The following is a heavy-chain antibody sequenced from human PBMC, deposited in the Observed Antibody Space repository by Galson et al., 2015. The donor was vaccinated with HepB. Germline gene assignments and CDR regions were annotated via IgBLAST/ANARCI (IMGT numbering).Heavy chain of an antibody. Sequence: SVKVSCKASGYTFTSYYMHWVRQAPGQGLEWMGIINPSGGSTSYAQKFQGRVTISVDTSKNQFSLKLSSVTAADTAVYYCARAPEGPYYYYGMDVWGQGTTVTVSS. J-gene: IGHJ6*02. V-gene: IGHV1-46*01. CDR1: GYTFTSYY. CDR3: ARAPEGPYYYYGMDV. CDR2: INPSGGST.